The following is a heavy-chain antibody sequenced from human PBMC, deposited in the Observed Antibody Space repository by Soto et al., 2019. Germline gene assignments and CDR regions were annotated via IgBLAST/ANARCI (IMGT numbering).Heavy chain of an antibody. CDR2: IYYSGST. Sequence: QLQLQESGPGLVKPSEALSLTCSVSGGSISSSSYYWGWIRQPPGKGLEWIGSIYYSGSTYYNPSLKCRVTISIDKSKKQFSLKLSSLTAADTAVYYCARLEGLATISYYFDFWGQGTLVTVSS. CDR3: ARLEGLATISYYFDF. D-gene: IGHD3-9*01. V-gene: IGHV4-39*01. J-gene: IGHJ4*02. CDR1: GGSISSSSYY.